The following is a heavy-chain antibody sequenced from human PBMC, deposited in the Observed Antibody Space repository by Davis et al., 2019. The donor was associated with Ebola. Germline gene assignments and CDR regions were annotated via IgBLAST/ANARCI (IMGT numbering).Heavy chain of an antibody. V-gene: IGHV3-23*01. Sequence: PGGSLRLSCAASGFTFSTYAMSWVRQAPGKGLEWVSAISGSGGSTYYADSVKGRFTISRDNSKNTLYLQMNSLRAEDTAVYYCAKDRIRDYYDSSGYPDSFDIWGQGTMVTVSS. D-gene: IGHD3-22*01. CDR2: ISGSGGST. CDR3: AKDRIRDYYDSSGYPDSFDI. CDR1: GFTFSTYA. J-gene: IGHJ3*02.